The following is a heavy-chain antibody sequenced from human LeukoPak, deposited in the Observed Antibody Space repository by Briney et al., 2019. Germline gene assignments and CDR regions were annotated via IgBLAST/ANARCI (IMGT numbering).Heavy chain of an antibody. V-gene: IGHV1-18*01. J-gene: IGHJ4*02. Sequence: ASVKVSCKASGYTFTSYGISWVRQAPGQGLEWMGWISAYNGNTNYAQKLQGRVTMTTDTSTSTAYMELRSLRSDDTAVYHCASGEAYCGGDCYSHFDYWGQGTLVTVSS. D-gene: IGHD2-21*02. CDR2: ISAYNGNT. CDR1: GYTFTSYG. CDR3: ASGEAYCGGDCYSHFDY.